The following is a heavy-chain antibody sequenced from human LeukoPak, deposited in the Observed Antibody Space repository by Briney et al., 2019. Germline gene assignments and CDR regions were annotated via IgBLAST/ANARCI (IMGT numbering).Heavy chain of an antibody. CDR1: GYTFTSYG. J-gene: IGHJ4*02. V-gene: IGHV1-18*01. D-gene: IGHD3-3*01. Sequence: ASVKVSCKASGYTFTSYGISWVRQAPGQGLEWVGWISAYNGNTSYAQKLQGRVTMTTDTSTSTAYMELRSLRSDDTAVYYCARVFTIFGVVSTPDYWGQGTLVTVSS. CDR3: ARVFTIFGVVSTPDY. CDR2: ISAYNGNT.